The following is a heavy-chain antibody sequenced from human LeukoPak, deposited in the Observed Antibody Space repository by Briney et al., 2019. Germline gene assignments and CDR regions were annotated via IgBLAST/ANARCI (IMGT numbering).Heavy chain of an antibody. J-gene: IGHJ4*02. CDR2: ISSRSSTI. CDR3: ARDSNYYDSSGYPIDY. Sequence: PGGSLRLSCAASGFTFSSYSMNWVRQAPGKGLEWVSYISSRSSTIYYADSVKGRFTISRDNAKNSLYLQMKSLRAEDTAVYYCARDSNYYDSSGYPIDYWGQGTLVTVSS. V-gene: IGHV3-48*01. D-gene: IGHD3-22*01. CDR1: GFTFSSYS.